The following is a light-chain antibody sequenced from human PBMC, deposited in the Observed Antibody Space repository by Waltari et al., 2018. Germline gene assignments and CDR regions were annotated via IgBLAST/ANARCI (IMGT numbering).Light chain of an antibody. CDR2: WAS. CDR1: QSVLYSSNNKNY. J-gene: IGKJ4*01. CDR3: QQYFSTPPVT. Sequence: DIVMTQSPDSLALSLGERATINCKSSQSVLYSSNNKNYLAWYQQKSGQPPKLLIYWASTRESGVPDRFSGSGSGTDFTLTISSLQAEDVAVYYCQQYFSTPPVTFGGGTKVEIK. V-gene: IGKV4-1*01.